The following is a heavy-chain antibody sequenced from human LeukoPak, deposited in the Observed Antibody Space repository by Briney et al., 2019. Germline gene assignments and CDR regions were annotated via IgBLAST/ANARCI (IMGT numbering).Heavy chain of an antibody. CDR3: ARERTGEEGFDY. V-gene: IGHV4-59*01. Sequence: SETLSLTCTVSGGSISSYYWSWIRQPPGKGLEWIGYIYYSGSTNYNPSLKSRVTISVDTSKKQFSLRVTSVSAADTAVYYCARERTGEEGFDYWGQGTLVTVSS. CDR1: GGSISSYY. D-gene: IGHD7-27*01. J-gene: IGHJ4*02. CDR2: IYYSGST.